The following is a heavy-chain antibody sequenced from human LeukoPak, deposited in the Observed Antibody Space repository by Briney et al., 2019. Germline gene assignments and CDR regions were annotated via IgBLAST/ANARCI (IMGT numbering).Heavy chain of an antibody. CDR2: IYYSVST. Sequence: PSETLSLTCTVSGGSISSYYWSWIRQPPGKGLEWIGYIYYSVSTNYKPSLKSRVTISVDTSKNQFSLKLSSVTAADTAVYYCARGGYYGSGNDFRFDPWGQGTLVTVSS. J-gene: IGHJ5*02. CDR1: GGSISSYY. V-gene: IGHV4-59*01. CDR3: ARGGYYGSGNDFRFDP. D-gene: IGHD3-10*01.